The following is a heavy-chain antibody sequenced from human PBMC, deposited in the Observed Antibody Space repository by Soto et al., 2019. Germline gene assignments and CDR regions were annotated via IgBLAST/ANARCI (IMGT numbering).Heavy chain of an antibody. J-gene: IGHJ5*02. Sequence: QVQLQESGPGLVKPSGTLSLTCAVSGGSISSSNWWSWVRQPPGKGLEWIGEIYHSGSTNYNPSLKSPVTISVDKSKDQFSLKLSSVTGADTAVYYCARDTYCSGGSCYSPDNWFDPWGQGTLVTVSS. CDR2: IYHSGST. CDR1: GGSISSSNW. V-gene: IGHV4-4*02. CDR3: ARDTYCSGGSCYSPDNWFDP. D-gene: IGHD2-15*01.